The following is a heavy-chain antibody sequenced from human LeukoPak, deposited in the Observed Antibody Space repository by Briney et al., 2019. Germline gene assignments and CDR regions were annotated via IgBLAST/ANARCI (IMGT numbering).Heavy chain of an antibody. V-gene: IGHV3-49*03. D-gene: IGHD3-9*01. J-gene: IGHJ4*02. Sequence: LSLTCAVYGGSFSGYYWSWFRQAPGKGLEWVGFIRSKAYGGTTEYAASVKGRFTISRDDSKSIAYLQMNSLKTEDTAVYYCTNTYYDILTGYSYFDYWGQGTLVTVSS. CDR3: TNTYYDILTGYSYFDY. CDR1: GGSFSGYY. CDR2: IRSKAYGGTT.